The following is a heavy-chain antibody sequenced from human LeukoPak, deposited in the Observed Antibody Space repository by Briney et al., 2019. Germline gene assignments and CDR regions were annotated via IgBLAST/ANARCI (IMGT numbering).Heavy chain of an antibody. D-gene: IGHD5-18*01. J-gene: IGHJ6*02. CDR3: TRGPIQLWIHNAMDV. CDR1: GFTFGDYA. Sequence: GGSLRLSCTTSGFTFGDYAMSWVRQAPGKGLEWVGFIRSKAYGGTIEYAASVKGRFTISRDDSKSIAYLQMNSLKIEDTALYYCTRGPIQLWIHNAMDVWGQGTTVAVSS. V-gene: IGHV3-49*04. CDR2: IRSKAYGGTI.